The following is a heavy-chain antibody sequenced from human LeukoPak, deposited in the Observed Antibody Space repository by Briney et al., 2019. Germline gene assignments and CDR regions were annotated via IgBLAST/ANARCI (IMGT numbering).Heavy chain of an antibody. D-gene: IGHD3-16*02. V-gene: IGHV4-34*01. CDR3: ARRRFNYVWGSYRYTEWFDP. CDR2: INHSGGT. J-gene: IGHJ5*02. Sequence: PSETLSLTCAVYGGSFSGYYRSWIRQPPGKGLEWIGEINHSGGTNYNPSLKSRVTISVDTSKNQFSLKLSSVTAADTAVYYCARRRFNYVWGSYRYTEWFDPWGQGTLVTVSS. CDR1: GGSFSGYY.